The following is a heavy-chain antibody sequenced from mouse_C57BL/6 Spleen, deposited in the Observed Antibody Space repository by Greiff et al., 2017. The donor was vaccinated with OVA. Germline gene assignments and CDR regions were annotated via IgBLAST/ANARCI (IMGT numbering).Heavy chain of an antibody. CDR2: IDPSDSYT. Sequence: QVQLQQPGAELVMPGASVKLSCKASGYTFTSYWMHWVKQRPGQGLEWIGEIDPSDSYTNYNQKLKGKSTLTVDKSSSTAYMQLSSLTSEDSAVYYCARRYYGSSYEDDWGQGTTLTVSS. CDR1: GYTFTSYW. D-gene: IGHD1-1*01. V-gene: IGHV1-69*01. J-gene: IGHJ2*01. CDR3: ARRYYGSSYEDD.